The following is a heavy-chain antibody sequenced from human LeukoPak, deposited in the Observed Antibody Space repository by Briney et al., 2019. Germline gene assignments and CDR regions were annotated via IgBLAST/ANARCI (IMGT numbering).Heavy chain of an antibody. D-gene: IGHD3-9*01. CDR1: GFTFSSYA. CDR2: ISGSGGST. Sequence: GSLRLSCAASGFTFSSYAMSWVRQAPGKGLERVSAISGSGGSTYYANSVKGRFTISRDNSKNTLYLQMNSLRADDTDVYYCAKTAWYYDILTGYYIYWGQGTLVTVSS. J-gene: IGHJ4*02. CDR3: AKTAWYYDILTGYYIY. V-gene: IGHV3-23*01.